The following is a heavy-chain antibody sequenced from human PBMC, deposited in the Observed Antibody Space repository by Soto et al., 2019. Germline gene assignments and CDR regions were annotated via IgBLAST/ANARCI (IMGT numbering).Heavy chain of an antibody. CDR2: IYHSGST. CDR3: ARAYSYGNRAFDY. Sequence: SETLSLTCTVSGDSNNKYYWTWIRQPPGKGLEWIGHIYHSGSTNYNPSLKSRVTISVDKSKNQFSLKLSSVTAADTAVYYCARAYSYGNRAFDYWGQGTLVTVSS. V-gene: IGHV4-59*12. J-gene: IGHJ4*02. D-gene: IGHD5-18*01. CDR1: GDSNNKYY.